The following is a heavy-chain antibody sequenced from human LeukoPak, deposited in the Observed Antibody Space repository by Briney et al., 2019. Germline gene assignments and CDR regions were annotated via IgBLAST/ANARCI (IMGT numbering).Heavy chain of an antibody. CDR2: INHSGST. D-gene: IGHD2-21*02. Sequence: SETLSLTCAVYGGSFSGYYWSWIRQPPGKGLEWIGEINHSGSTNYNPSLKSRVTISVDTSKNQFSLKLSSVTAADTAVYYCATAYCGGDCYLRYYFDYWGQGTLVTVSS. CDR3: ATAYCGGDCYLRYYFDY. V-gene: IGHV4-34*01. J-gene: IGHJ4*02. CDR1: GGSFSGYY.